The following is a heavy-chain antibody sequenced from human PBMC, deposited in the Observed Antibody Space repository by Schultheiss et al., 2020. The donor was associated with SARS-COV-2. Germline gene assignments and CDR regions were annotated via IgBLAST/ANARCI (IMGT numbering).Heavy chain of an antibody. Sequence: SETLSLTCAVSGGSISSGGYYWSWIRQHPGKGLEWIGYIYYSGSTYYNPSLKSRVTISLDTSKNQFSLKLSSVTAADTAVYYCARGGEWLGIWFDPWGQGTLVTVSS. D-gene: IGHD3-3*01. CDR1: GGSISSGGYY. J-gene: IGHJ5*02. V-gene: IGHV4-30-4*08. CDR3: ARGGEWLGIWFDP. CDR2: IYYSGST.